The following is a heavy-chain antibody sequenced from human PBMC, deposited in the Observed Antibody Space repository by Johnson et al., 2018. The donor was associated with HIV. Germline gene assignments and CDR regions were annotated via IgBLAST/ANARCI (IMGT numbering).Heavy chain of an antibody. Sequence: QVQLVESGGGVVQPGRSLRLSCAASGFTFDTYGMHWVRQAPGKGLEWVAVTSYDGSNKYYEDSVKGRFTISRDHSKNTLYLQMNSLRAEDTAVYYCARASVSSPRYSSSPPYAFDIWGQGTMVTVSS. D-gene: IGHD6-13*01. CDR3: ARASVSSPRYSSSPPYAFDI. CDR2: TSYDGSNK. V-gene: IGHV3-30*19. J-gene: IGHJ3*02. CDR1: GFTFDTYG.